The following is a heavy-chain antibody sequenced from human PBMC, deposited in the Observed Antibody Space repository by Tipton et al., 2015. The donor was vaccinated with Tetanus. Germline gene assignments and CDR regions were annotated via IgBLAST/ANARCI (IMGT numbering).Heavy chain of an antibody. J-gene: IGHJ5*02. V-gene: IGHV4-61*08. Sequence: TLSLTCTVSGGSLRSGDHYWSWIRQPPGKGLEWLAYISSSGSTNSNYSLKSRITMSRDTSKNQFSLKLRSVTAADTAIYYCARSADNWFDPWGQGILVTVSS. CDR1: GGSLRSGDHY. CDR3: ARSADNWFDP. CDR2: ISSSGST.